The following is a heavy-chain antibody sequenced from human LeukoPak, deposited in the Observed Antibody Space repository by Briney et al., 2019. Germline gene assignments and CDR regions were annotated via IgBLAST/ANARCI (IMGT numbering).Heavy chain of an antibody. CDR2: IYYSGST. CDR3: ARVTPGDSSGYYYVHFDY. V-gene: IGHV4-59*12. J-gene: IGHJ4*02. Sequence: SETLSLTCTVSGGSISSYYWSWIRQPPGKGLEWIGYIYYSGSTNYNPSLKSRVTISVDTSKNQFSLKLSSVTAADTAVDYCARVTPGDSSGYYYVHFDYWGQGTLVTVSS. CDR1: GGSISSYY. D-gene: IGHD3-22*01.